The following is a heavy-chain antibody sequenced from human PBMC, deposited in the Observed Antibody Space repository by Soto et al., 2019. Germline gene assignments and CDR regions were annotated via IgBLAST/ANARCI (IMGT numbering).Heavy chain of an antibody. J-gene: IGHJ5*02. V-gene: IGHV3-23*01. CDR2: IDGSGGIT. Sequence: QLLQSGGGLVQPGGSLTLSCAASGFTFGTTDMSWVRQAPGEGLEWVSTIDGSGGITYYADSVKGRFPISRDNSRNTVYLQRNSQRGDDTALYYCVKNSGWFNTWGQGALVTVSS. CDR1: GFTFGTTD. CDR3: VKNSGWFNT. D-gene: IGHD3-10*01.